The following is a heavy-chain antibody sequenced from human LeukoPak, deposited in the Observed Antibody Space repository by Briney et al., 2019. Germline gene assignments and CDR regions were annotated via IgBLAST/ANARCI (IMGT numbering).Heavy chain of an antibody. D-gene: IGHD6-19*01. J-gene: IGHJ4*02. CDR1: GGSFSGYY. V-gene: IGHV4-34*01. CDR3: ATGAVAGTYYFDY. Sequence: PSETLSLTCAVYGGSFSGYYWSWIRQPPGKGLEWIGEINHSGSTNYNPSLKSRVTISVDTSKNQFSLKLSSVTAADTAVYYCATGAVAGTYYFDYWGQGTLVTVSS. CDR2: INHSGST.